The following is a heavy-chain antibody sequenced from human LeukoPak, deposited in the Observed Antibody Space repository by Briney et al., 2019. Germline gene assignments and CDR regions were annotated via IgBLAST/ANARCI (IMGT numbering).Heavy chain of an antibody. CDR2: ISSSSSYI. J-gene: IGHJ4*02. CDR3: AKGDRSSWSPFDY. Sequence: GGSLRLSCAASGFTFSSYSMNWVRQAPGKGLEWVSSISSSSSYIYYADSVKGRFTISRDNSKNTLYLQMNSLRAEDTALYYCAKGDRSSWSPFDYWGQGTLVTVSS. D-gene: IGHD6-13*01. V-gene: IGHV3-21*01. CDR1: GFTFSSYS.